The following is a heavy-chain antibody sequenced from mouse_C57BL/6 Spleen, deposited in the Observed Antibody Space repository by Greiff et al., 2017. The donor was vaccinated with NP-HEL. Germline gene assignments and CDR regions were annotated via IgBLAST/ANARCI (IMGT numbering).Heavy chain of an antibody. V-gene: IGHV1-19*01. D-gene: IGHD4-1*01. CDR3: ASPWGGNYFDY. CDR1: GYTFTDYY. J-gene: IGHJ2*01. CDR2: INPYNGGT. Sequence: VQLQQSGPVLVKPGASVKMSCKASGYTFTDYYMNWVKQSHGKSLEWIGVINPYNGGTSYNQKFKGKATLTVDKSSSTAYMELNSLTSEDSAVYYCASPWGGNYFDYWGQGTTLTVSS.